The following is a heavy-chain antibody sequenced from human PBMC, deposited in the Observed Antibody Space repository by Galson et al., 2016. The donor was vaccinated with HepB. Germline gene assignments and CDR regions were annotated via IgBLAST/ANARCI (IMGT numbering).Heavy chain of an antibody. CDR2: IETAGET. V-gene: IGHV3-13*01. CDR1: GFTFSIHD. Sequence: SLRLSCAASGFTFSIHDMHWVRQVTGKGLEWVSAIETAGETYYPDSVKGRFTISRENAKNSLYLQMNDLGAGDTAVYYCARGKSLLTMPWNYGLDVWGQGTLVTISS. CDR3: ARGKSLLTMPWNYGLDV. J-gene: IGHJ4*02. D-gene: IGHD1-7*01.